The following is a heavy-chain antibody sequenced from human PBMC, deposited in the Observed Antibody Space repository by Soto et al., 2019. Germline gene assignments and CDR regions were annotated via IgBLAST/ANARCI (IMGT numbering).Heavy chain of an antibody. CDR1: GFTFSSYA. D-gene: IGHD2-2*01. Sequence: EVQLLESGGGLVQPGGSLRLSCAASGFTFSSYAMSWVRQAPGKGREGVAAMRGSGGSTYYADSVKGRCTISRDNPKNTLYLQMNSLRAEDTAVYYCAKDWGERDIVVVPAYDAFDSWGQGTMVTVSS. J-gene: IGHJ3*02. CDR2: MRGSGGST. CDR3: AKDWGERDIVVVPAYDAFDS. V-gene: IGHV3-23*01.